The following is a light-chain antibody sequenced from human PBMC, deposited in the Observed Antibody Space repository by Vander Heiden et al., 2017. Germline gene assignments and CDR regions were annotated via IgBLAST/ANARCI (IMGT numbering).Light chain of an antibody. J-gene: IGKJ4*01. CDR3: QQCYGDPLT. CDR1: QSVLSSSNNKNY. CDR2: WAS. V-gene: IGKV4-1*01. Sequence: DIVMTQSPDSLAVSLGERATINCKSSQSVLSSSNNKNYLVWYQQKPGHPPKLLISWASTREFGVPDRFSGSGSGTDFTLTISSLQAEDVAVYYCQQCYGDPLTFGGGTKVEIK.